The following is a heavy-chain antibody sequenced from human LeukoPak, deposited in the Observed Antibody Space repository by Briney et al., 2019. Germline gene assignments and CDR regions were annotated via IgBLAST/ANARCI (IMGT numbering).Heavy chain of an antibody. CDR1: GFTFSSYW. CDR2: INSDGSST. Sequence: GGSLRLSCAASGFTFSSYWMHWVRQAPGKGLVWVSRINSDGSSTNYADSVKGRFTISRDNSKNTLYLQMNSLRAEDTAVYYCARDRDSSSWYVFDYWGQGTLVTVSS. J-gene: IGHJ4*02. D-gene: IGHD6-13*01. V-gene: IGHV3-74*01. CDR3: ARDRDSSSWYVFDY.